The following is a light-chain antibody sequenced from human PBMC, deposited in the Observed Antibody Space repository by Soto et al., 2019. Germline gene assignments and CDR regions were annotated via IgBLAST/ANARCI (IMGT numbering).Light chain of an antibody. CDR1: QGISNW. Sequence: DIQMTQSPSSVSASVGDRVTITCRASQGISNWLSWYQQQPGKAPKLLIYSAYTLQSGVPSRFSGGASGTHFTLIISRLQPEDFATYYCQQTNTFLPLTFGGGTKVEIK. CDR3: QQTNTFLPLT. CDR2: SAY. J-gene: IGKJ4*02. V-gene: IGKV1-12*01.